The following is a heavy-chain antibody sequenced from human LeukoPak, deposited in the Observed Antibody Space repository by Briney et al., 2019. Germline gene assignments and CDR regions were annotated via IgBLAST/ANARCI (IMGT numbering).Heavy chain of an antibody. CDR3: VRGVGSSTSCYVRAFDI. Sequence: PGGSLRLSCAASGFTFSNSWMHWVCQAPEKGLEWVADIKGDGSEKCYVEPVKGRLPLSRDNHKHSLYLQVNSLRAEDMTVYYCVRGVGSSTSCYVRAFDIWGQGTMVTVSS. V-gene: IGHV3-52*01. CDR1: GFTFSNSW. J-gene: IGHJ3*02. CDR2: IKGDGSEK. D-gene: IGHD2-2*01.